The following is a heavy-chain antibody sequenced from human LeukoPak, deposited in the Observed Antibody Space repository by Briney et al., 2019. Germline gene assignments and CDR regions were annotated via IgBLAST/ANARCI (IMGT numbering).Heavy chain of an antibody. CDR2: IYYSGST. D-gene: IGHD6-19*01. Sequence: SETLSLTCTVSGSSISSYYWSWIRQPPGKGLEWIGYIYYSGSTNYNPSLKSRVTISVDTSKNQFSLKLSSVTAADTAVYYCAREPFAVAGYFDYWGQGTLVTVSS. V-gene: IGHV4-59*01. CDR3: AREPFAVAGYFDY. CDR1: GSSISSYY. J-gene: IGHJ4*02.